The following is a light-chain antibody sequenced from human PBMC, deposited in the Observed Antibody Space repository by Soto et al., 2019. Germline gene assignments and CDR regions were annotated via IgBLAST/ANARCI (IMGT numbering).Light chain of an antibody. V-gene: IGKV3-11*01. CDR1: QNCRNL. CDR3: QQRNMWPIT. J-gene: IGKJ5*01. CDR2: DGY. Sequence: ETVVTQSPATLSVSPGERPTLSCRASQNCRNLLAWYQQKPGQPPRLLIYDGYYRATETPPRFSGSGSGTDFTLTISSLEPEDSAVYYCQQRNMWPITFGQGTRLEIK.